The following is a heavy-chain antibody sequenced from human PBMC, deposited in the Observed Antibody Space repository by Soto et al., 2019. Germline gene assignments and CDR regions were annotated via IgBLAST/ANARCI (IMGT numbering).Heavy chain of an antibody. CDR2: INSDGTTT. Sequence: WGSLRLSCAASGFTFSSYWMHWVRQVPGKGLVWVSHINSDGTTTNYADSVKGRFTISRDNGKNTLYLQMNSLRVEDTAVYYCARGLGTTSTVTTGYWGQGTLVTVS. D-gene: IGHD4-4*01. J-gene: IGHJ4*02. V-gene: IGHV3-74*01. CDR3: ARGLGTTSTVTTGY. CDR1: GFTFSSYW.